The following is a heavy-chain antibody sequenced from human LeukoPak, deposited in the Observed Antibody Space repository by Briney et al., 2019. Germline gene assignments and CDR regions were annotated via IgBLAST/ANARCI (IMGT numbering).Heavy chain of an antibody. Sequence: GGSLRHSCAASGFTFSSYSMNCVRQAPGKGLELLSYISGNGGVIQYADSVKSRFTISRDNAKNLLYLQMDSLRVEDTAIYYCARDPRTVRIWGQGTLVTVSS. D-gene: IGHD1-1*01. CDR1: GFTFSSYS. CDR2: ISGNGGVI. V-gene: IGHV3-48*04. CDR3: ARDPRTVRI. J-gene: IGHJ4*02.